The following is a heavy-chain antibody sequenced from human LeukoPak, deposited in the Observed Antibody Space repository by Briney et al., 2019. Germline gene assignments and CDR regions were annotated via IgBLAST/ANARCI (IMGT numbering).Heavy chain of an antibody. CDR2: IYSDGIT. CDR3: ARDRDSYYYYYYYMDV. D-gene: IGHD2-15*01. Sequence: PGGSLRLSCAASGFTVSSNYMSWVRQAPGKGLEWVSVIYSDGITYYADSVKGRLTISRDISRNTLYLQMNSLKAEDTAVYYCARDRDSYYYYYYYMDVWGKGTTVTVSS. J-gene: IGHJ6*03. V-gene: IGHV3-66*01. CDR1: GFTVSSNY.